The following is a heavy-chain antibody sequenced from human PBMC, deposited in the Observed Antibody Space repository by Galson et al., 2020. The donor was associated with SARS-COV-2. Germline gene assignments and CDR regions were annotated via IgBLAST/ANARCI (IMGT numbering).Heavy chain of an antibody. V-gene: IGHV4-30-2*01. CDR3: ARGGTVVRGVIIGGGWFDP. CDR1: GGSISSGGYS. CDR2: IYHSGST. Sequence: ASETLSLTCTVSGGSISSGGYSWSWIRQPPGEGLEWIGFIYHSGSTYYNPSLKSRVTISLDRSKNQFSLKLSSVTAADTAVYYCARGGTVVRGVIIGGGWFDPWGQGTRVTVSS. D-gene: IGHD3-10*01. J-gene: IGHJ5*02.